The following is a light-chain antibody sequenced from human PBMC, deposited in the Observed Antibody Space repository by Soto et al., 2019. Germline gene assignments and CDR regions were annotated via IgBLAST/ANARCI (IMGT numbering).Light chain of an antibody. CDR3: SSYTTSATLV. J-gene: IGLJ1*01. V-gene: IGLV2-11*01. Sequence: QSALTQPRSVSGSPGQSVTISCSGTSSDVGGYNYVSWYQQHPGKAPKLMIYDVSKRPSGVPDRFSGSKSGNTASLTISGLQTADEADYHCSSYTTSATLVFGTGTKVTVL. CDR1: SSDVGGYNY. CDR2: DVS.